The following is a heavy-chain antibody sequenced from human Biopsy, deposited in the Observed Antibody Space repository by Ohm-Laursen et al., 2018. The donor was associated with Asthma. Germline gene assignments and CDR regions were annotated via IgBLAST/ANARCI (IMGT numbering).Heavy chain of an antibody. CDR1: GFSFSRYG. CDR3: AKWDTYYDFWSGYYTRYNYYYYGMDV. V-gene: IGHV3-30*18. Sequence: SLRLSCTASGFSFSRYGMHWVRQAPGKGLEWVAVISFDGSNKYYGDSVKGRFTIARDNSKNTVYLQMNSLRAEDTAVYYCAKWDTYYDFWSGYYTRYNYYYYGMDVWGQGTTVTVSS. CDR2: ISFDGSNK. D-gene: IGHD3-3*01. J-gene: IGHJ6*02.